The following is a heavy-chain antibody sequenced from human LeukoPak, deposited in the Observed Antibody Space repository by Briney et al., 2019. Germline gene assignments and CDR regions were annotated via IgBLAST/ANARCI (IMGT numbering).Heavy chain of an antibody. Sequence: GGSLRLSCAASGFTFSSNYMSWVRQAPGKGLEWVSVIYSGGSTYYADSVKGRFTISRDNSKNTLYLQMNSLRAEDTAVYYCARVGTPYYYGSGFDYWGQGTLVTVSS. J-gene: IGHJ4*02. CDR1: GFTFSSNY. CDR2: IYSGGST. CDR3: ARVGTPYYYGSGFDY. V-gene: IGHV3-53*01. D-gene: IGHD3-10*01.